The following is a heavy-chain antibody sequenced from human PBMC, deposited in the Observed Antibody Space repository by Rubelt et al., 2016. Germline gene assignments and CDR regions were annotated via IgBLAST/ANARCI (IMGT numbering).Heavy chain of an antibody. Sequence: QVQLVQSGSELKKPGASVKVSCKASGYTFTNYAMHWVRQAPGQRLEWMGWINAGNDNTKYSQKFQGRVTITRDTSASIAYMELSSLGSEDTAVYYCARDKSLADWGQGTLVTVSS. J-gene: IGHJ4*02. CDR2: INAGNDNT. V-gene: IGHV1-3*01. CDR3: ARDKSLAD. CDR1: GYTFTNYA.